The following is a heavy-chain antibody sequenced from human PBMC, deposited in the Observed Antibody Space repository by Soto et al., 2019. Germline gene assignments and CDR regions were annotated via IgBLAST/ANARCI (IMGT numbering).Heavy chain of an antibody. Sequence: PSETLSLTCIVSGDSISSGSYYWGWIRQSPGKGLEWIGSISYSGSTYYNPSLKSRVTISADTSNNHFSLNLGSVTAADTAVYYCAKWEQQLGNFDCWGQGILVTVSS. CDR2: ISYSGST. CDR3: AKWEQQLGNFDC. J-gene: IGHJ4*02. D-gene: IGHD6-13*01. CDR1: GDSISSGSYY. V-gene: IGHV4-39*02.